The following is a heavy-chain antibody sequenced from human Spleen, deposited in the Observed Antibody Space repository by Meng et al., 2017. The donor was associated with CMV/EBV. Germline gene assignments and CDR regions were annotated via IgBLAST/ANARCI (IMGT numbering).Heavy chain of an antibody. Sequence: LSCAASGFTFSSYWVHWVRQAPGKGLVWVSRINSDGSSTSYADSVKGRFTISRDNAKNTVHLQMNSLRAEDTAVYYCARGVASAGAGDWGQGTLVTVSS. CDR1: GFTFSSYW. CDR3: ARGVASAGAGD. CDR2: INSDGSST. V-gene: IGHV3-74*01. J-gene: IGHJ4*02. D-gene: IGHD6-13*01.